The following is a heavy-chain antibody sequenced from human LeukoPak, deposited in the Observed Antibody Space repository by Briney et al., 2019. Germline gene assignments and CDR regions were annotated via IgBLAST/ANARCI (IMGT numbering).Heavy chain of an antibody. CDR2: ISSSGSTI. J-gene: IGHJ6*04. Sequence: GGSLRLSCAASGFTFSSYEMNWVRQAPGKGLEWVSYISSSGSTIYYADSVKGRFTISRDNAKNSLYLQMNSLRAEDTAVYDCARAPDPTGMDVWGKGTTVTVSS. CDR1: GFTFSSYE. CDR3: ARAPDPTGMDV. V-gene: IGHV3-48*03.